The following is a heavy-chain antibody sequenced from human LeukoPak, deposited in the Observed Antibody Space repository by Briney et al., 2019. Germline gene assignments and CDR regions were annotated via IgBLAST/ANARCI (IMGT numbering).Heavy chain of an antibody. CDR2: IYYSGST. Sequence: PSETPSLTCIVSGGSISSSSYYWGWIRQPPGKGLEWIGSIYYSGSTYYNPSLKSRVTISVDTSKNQFSLKLSSVTAADTAVYYCARHGSSSWFESYYYYYGMDVWGQGTTVTVSS. V-gene: IGHV4-39*01. J-gene: IGHJ6*02. CDR1: GGSISSSSYY. CDR3: ARHGSSSWFESYYYYYGMDV. D-gene: IGHD6-13*01.